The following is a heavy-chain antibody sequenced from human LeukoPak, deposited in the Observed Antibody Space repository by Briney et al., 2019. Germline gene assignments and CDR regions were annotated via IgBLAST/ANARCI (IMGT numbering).Heavy chain of an antibody. CDR1: GGSISSFY. CDR3: ARNQRSDYYYGIDV. Sequence: PSETLSLTCTVSGGSISSFYWSWIRQPPGKGLEWIGYIYNSGSTKYNPSLKSRVTISQDTSKNQFSLKLSSVTAADTAVYYCARNQRSDYYYGIDVRGQGTTVTVSS. CDR2: IYNSGST. J-gene: IGHJ6*02. D-gene: IGHD6-25*01. V-gene: IGHV4-59*01.